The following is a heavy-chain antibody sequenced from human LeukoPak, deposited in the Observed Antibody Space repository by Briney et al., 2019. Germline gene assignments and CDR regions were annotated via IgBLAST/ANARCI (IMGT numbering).Heavy chain of an antibody. CDR1: GGSISSGSYY. Sequence: SETLSLTCTVSGGSISSGSYYWSWIRQPAGKGLEWIGRIYTSGSTNYNPSLKSRVTISVDTSKNQFSLKLSSVTAADTAVYYCARGLGAYYYGSGSYYPYNWFDPWGQGTLVTVSS. J-gene: IGHJ5*02. CDR2: IYTSGST. D-gene: IGHD3-10*01. V-gene: IGHV4-61*02. CDR3: ARGLGAYYYGSGSYYPYNWFDP.